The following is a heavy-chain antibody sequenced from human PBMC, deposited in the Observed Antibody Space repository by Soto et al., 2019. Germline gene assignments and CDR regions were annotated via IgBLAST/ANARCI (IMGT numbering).Heavy chain of an antibody. CDR2: INHSGNT. Sequence: QVQLQQWGAGLLKPSETLSLTCAVYGGSFSGYYWSWIRQPPGKGLEWIGEINHSGNTNYNPSLKSRVTISVDTSKSQFSLKLSSVTAADAAVYYCASRGTAMGTYYWGQGTLVTVSS. CDR3: ASRGTAMGTYY. D-gene: IGHD5-18*01. J-gene: IGHJ4*02. V-gene: IGHV4-34*01. CDR1: GGSFSGYY.